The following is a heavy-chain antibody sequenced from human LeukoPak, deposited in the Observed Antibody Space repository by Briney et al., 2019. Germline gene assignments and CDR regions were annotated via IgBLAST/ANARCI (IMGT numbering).Heavy chain of an antibody. J-gene: IGHJ4*02. CDR2: ITSSSSYI. Sequence: PGGSLRLSCAASGFTFSSYSMNWVRQAPGKGLEWVSSITSSSSYIYYADSVRGRFTISRDNAEKSLYLQMNSLRVEDTAVYYCARLYRRGGTCYFFDYWGQGTLVTVSS. CDR1: GFTFSSYS. V-gene: IGHV3-21*01. D-gene: IGHD2-15*01. CDR3: ARLYRRGGTCYFFDY.